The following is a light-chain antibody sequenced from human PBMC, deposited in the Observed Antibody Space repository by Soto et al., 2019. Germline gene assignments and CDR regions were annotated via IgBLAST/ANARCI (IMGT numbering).Light chain of an antibody. CDR3: QQRSNWPIT. Sequence: EIVLTQSTSTLSSSAGERATLSWRASQSVSRNLAWYQQKPGQAPRLLIYGASSRATGIPDRFSGSGYGTDFNLTISSLETEDFALYYCQQRSNWPITFGQGTRLEIK. CDR2: GAS. J-gene: IGKJ5*01. V-gene: IGKV3-11*01. CDR1: QSVSRN.